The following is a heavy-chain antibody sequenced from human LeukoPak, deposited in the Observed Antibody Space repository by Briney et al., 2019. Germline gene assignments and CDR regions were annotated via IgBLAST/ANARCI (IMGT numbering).Heavy chain of an antibody. D-gene: IGHD3-10*01. Sequence: GRSLRLSSEASGRTIGLYGMFWVRQAPGKGLEWVAAIWFDGSNKYYADSVKGRFTISRDNSRNTVLLQMDSLSAEGTAVYYCAREKYEGSGSHYFALDVWGQGTMVIVSS. CDR3: AREKYEGSGSHYFALDV. V-gene: IGHV3-33*07. CDR2: IWFDGSNK. CDR1: GRTIGLYG. J-gene: IGHJ3*01.